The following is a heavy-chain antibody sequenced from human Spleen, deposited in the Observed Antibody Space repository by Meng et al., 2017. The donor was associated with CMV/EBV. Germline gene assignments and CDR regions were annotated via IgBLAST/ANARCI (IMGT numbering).Heavy chain of an antibody. D-gene: IGHD6-6*01. CDR1: GFTFGNYD. J-gene: IGHJ4*02. CDR2: ISSDASNK. CDR3: AKGRAIEYSTSSGDY. V-gene: IGHV3-30*04. Sequence: GESLKISCTASGFTFGNYDMHWVRQAPGKGLEWVTVISSDASNKKYADFVKGRFIISRDNSKNTLYLQMNSLRAEDTAVYYCAKGRAIEYSTSSGDYWGQGTLVTVSS.